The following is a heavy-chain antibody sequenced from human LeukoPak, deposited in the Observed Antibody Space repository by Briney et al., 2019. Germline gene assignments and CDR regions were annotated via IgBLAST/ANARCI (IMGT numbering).Heavy chain of an antibody. CDR1: GDSISSGSYY. Sequence: SQTLSLTCTLSGDSISSGSYYWSWIRQPAGKGLEWIGRIYSNGDTKFNPSLKSRVTISLDTSKNQFSLKLSSATAADTAVYYCASRHSKQQPYYYYMGIWGKGTTVTVSS. CDR3: ASRHSKQQPYYYYMGI. CDR2: IYSNGDT. D-gene: IGHD6-13*01. V-gene: IGHV4-61*02. J-gene: IGHJ6*03.